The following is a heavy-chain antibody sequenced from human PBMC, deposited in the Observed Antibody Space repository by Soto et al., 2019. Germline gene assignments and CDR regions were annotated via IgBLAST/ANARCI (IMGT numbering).Heavy chain of an antibody. D-gene: IGHD6-19*01. J-gene: IGHJ4*02. V-gene: IGHV3-23*01. CDR2: ISGSGGST. Sequence: PGGSLRLSCAASGFTFSIYAMSWVRHAPGKGLEWVSAISGSGGSTYYADSVKGRFTISRDNSKNTLYLQMNSLRAEDTAVYYCAKCIVGSGWYEYFDYWGQGTLVTVSS. CDR1: GFTFSIYA. CDR3: AKCIVGSGWYEYFDY.